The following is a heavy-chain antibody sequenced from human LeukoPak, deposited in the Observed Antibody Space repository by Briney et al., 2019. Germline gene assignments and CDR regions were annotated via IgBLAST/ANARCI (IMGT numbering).Heavy chain of an antibody. CDR1: GFTFSSYA. J-gene: IGHJ4*02. CDR3: ARASSGWYGY. D-gene: IGHD6-19*01. CDR2: ISSNGGST. V-gene: IGHV3-64*01. Sequence: GGSLRLSCVVSGFTFSSYAMHWVCQAPGKGLEYVSAISSNGGSTYYANSVKGRFTISRDNSKNTLYLQMGSLRVEDMAVYYCARASSGWYGYWGQGTLVTVFS.